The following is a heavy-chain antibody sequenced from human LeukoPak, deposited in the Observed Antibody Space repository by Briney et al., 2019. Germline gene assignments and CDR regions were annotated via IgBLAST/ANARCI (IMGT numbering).Heavy chain of an antibody. CDR3: ARGRSSSWYPL. CDR1: GGSISSYY. J-gene: IGHJ4*02. CDR2: IYYSGST. Sequence: SETLSLTCTVSGGSISSYYWSWIRQPPGRGLEWIGYIYYSGSTNYNPSLKSRVTISVDTSKNQFSLKLSSVTAADTAVYYCARGRSSSWYPLWGQGTLVTVSS. D-gene: IGHD6-13*01. V-gene: IGHV4-59*01.